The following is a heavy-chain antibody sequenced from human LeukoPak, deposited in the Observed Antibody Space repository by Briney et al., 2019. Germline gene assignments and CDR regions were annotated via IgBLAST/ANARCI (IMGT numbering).Heavy chain of an antibody. CDR3: ARTTEGGYTYDYFYYYYMDV. Sequence: ETLSLTCAVYGGSFSGYYWSWIRQPPGKGLEWIGYIYYSGSTNYNPSLKSRVTISVDTSKNQFSLKLSSVTAADTAVYYCARTTEGGYTYDYFYYYYMDVWGKGTTVTISS. D-gene: IGHD5-18*01. J-gene: IGHJ6*03. V-gene: IGHV4-59*01. CDR2: IYYSGST. CDR1: GGSFSGYY.